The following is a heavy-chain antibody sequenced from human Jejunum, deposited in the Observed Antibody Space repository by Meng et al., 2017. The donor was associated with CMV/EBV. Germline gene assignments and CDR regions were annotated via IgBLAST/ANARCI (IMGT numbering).Heavy chain of an antibody. CDR1: GFTFSSYG. CDR3: ARGGGGMFDY. CDR2: ISSDERYI. J-gene: IGHJ4*02. D-gene: IGHD1-1*01. Sequence: SCAASGFTFSSYGIHWVRQAPGKGLEWVASISSDERYIFYADSVKGQFTISRDNSKSSLYLLMNSLRTDDTAIYYCARGGGGMFDYWGQGTLVTVSS. V-gene: IGHV3-30*02.